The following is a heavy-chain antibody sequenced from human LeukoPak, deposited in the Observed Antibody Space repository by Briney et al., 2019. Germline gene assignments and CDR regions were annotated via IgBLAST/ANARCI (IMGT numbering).Heavy chain of an antibody. CDR3: LRHTAATTLDY. CDR1: GGSISSYY. J-gene: IGHJ4*02. CDR2: FYYSGST. V-gene: IGHV4-59*08. D-gene: IGHD2-15*01. Sequence: SETLSLTCAVSGGSISSYYWSWIRQPPGKGLEWIGFFYYSGSTNYNPSLKSRVTISVDTSKNQFSLRLSSVTAADTAVYYCLRHTAATTLDYWGQGTLVTVSS.